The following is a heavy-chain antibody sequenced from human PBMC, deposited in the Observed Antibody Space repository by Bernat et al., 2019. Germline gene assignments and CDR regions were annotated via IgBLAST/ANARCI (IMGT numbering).Heavy chain of an antibody. CDR3: ARGGSFDYGSGQNAFDI. CDR1: GGTFSSSA. CDR2: IIPIFGTP. D-gene: IGHD3-10*01. Sequence: QVQLVQSGAEVKKPGSSVKVSCKASGGTFSSSAISWVRQAPGQGLEWMGGIIPIFGTPHYAQKFQGRVTITADESTSTAYMELSSLRSEDTAVYYCARGGSFDYGSGQNAFDIWGQGAMVTVSS. V-gene: IGHV1-69*01. J-gene: IGHJ3*02.